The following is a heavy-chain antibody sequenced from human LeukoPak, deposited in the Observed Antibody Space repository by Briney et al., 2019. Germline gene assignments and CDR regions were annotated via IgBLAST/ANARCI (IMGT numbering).Heavy chain of an antibody. CDR2: IYYSGST. D-gene: IGHD3-3*01. CDR1: GGSISSSSYY. Sequence: SETLSLTCTVSGGSISSSSYYWGWIRQPPGKGLEWIGSIYYSGSTNYNPSLKSRVTISVDTSKNQFSLKLSSVTAADTAVYYCARDAPYYDFWSGPPARHAFDIWGQGTMVTVSS. CDR3: ARDAPYYDFWSGPPARHAFDI. J-gene: IGHJ3*02. V-gene: IGHV4-39*07.